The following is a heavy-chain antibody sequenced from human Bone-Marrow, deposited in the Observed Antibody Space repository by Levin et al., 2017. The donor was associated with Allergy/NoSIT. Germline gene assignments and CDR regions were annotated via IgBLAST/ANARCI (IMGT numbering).Heavy chain of an antibody. CDR2: LSGNSDII. Sequence: GGSLRLSCVASGFKFHDYALHWVRQSAGKGLEWVAGLSGNSDIIGYADSVKGRFTVSRDNAKNSLFLQLKSLRDEDTALYYCAKSFTGISALSYKYGMDVWGHGTTVTVSS. J-gene: IGHJ6*02. V-gene: IGHV3-9*01. D-gene: IGHD1-1*01. CDR3: AKSFTGISALSYKYGMDV. CDR1: GFKFHDYA.